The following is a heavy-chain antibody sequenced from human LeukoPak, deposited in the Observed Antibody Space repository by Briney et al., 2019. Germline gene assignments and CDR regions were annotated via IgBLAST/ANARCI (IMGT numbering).Heavy chain of an antibody. Sequence: GGSLRLSCAASGFTFSDFAMNWVRQAPGKGLEWVFSITRVSTYTYYSESVQGRFTISRDNHKDLLYLQLNSLRGDDSGIYYCTRDRNDYGDPDAFDIWGQGTVVTVSS. J-gene: IGHJ3*02. V-gene: IGHV3-21*01. D-gene: IGHD4-17*01. CDR1: GFTFSDFA. CDR2: ITRVSTYT. CDR3: TRDRNDYGDPDAFDI.